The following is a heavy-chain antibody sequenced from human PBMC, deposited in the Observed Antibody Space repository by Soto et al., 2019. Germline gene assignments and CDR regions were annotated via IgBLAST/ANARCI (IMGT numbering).Heavy chain of an antibody. V-gene: IGHV4-39*01. CDR3: ATTDYYGSGSYPDY. D-gene: IGHD3-10*01. Sequence: ASETLSLTCTVSGGSISSISYYWGWIRQPPGKGLEWIGSIYYSGSTYYNPSLKSRVTISVDTSKNQFSLKLSSVTAADTAVYYCATTDYYGSGSYPDYWGQGTLVTVSS. J-gene: IGHJ4*02. CDR2: IYYSGST. CDR1: GGSISSISYY.